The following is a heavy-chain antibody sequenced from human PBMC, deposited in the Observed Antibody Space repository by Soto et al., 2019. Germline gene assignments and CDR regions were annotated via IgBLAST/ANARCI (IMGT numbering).Heavy chain of an antibody. D-gene: IGHD3-10*01. Sequence: QVQLVQSGAEVKKPGASVKVSCKASGYTFTSYDINWVRQATGQGLEWMGWMNPNRGNTGYAQKCHGRVTMTRNTSITTDYMELSSMRSEDTAVYYCARPPHSSGSYYKRLRYYYYYMDVWGKGTTVTVSS. CDR1: GYTFTSYD. J-gene: IGHJ6*03. CDR2: MNPNRGNT. V-gene: IGHV1-8*01. CDR3: ARPPHSSGSYYKRLRYYYYYMDV.